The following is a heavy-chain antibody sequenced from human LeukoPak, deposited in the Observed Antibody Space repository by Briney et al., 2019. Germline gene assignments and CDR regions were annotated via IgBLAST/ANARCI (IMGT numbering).Heavy chain of an antibody. V-gene: IGHV3-21*04. CDR2: ISSSSSYI. D-gene: IGHD3-10*01. J-gene: IGHJ4*02. CDR1: GFTFSSYS. CDR3: AKVQYLRGFDY. Sequence: GGSLRLSCAASGFTFSSYSMNWVRQAPGKGLEWVSSISSSSSYIYYADSVKGRFTISRDNSKKTLYLQMSSLRAEDTAVYYCAKVQYLRGFDYWGQGTLVTVSS.